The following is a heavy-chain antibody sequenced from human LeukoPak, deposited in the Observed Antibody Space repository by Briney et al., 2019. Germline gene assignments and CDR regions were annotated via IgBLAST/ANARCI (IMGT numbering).Heavy chain of an antibody. D-gene: IGHD5-12*01. Sequence: GGSLRLSCAASGFNFAGFWMTWIRQAPGRGPEWVANINLAGSETYYLDSVKGRFTISRDNAKNSLYLQMDSLRAEDTALYYCAKNPGLHDLWGQGTLVTVSS. CDR2: INLAGSET. CDR3: AKNPGLHDL. J-gene: IGHJ4*02. CDR1: GFNFAGFW. V-gene: IGHV3-7*01.